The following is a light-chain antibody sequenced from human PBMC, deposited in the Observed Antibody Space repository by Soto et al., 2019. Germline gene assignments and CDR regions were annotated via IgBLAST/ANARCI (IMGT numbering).Light chain of an antibody. Sequence: QSVLTQPASGSGSPGQSSTISCTGTSSDVGGYNYVSWYQQHPGKAPKLMIYDVSNRPSGVSDRFSGSKSGNTASLTISGLLAEDEADYYCCSYTSSSTYVFGTGTKVTVL. J-gene: IGLJ1*01. CDR1: SSDVGGYNY. CDR2: DVS. V-gene: IGLV2-14*03. CDR3: CSYTSSSTYV.